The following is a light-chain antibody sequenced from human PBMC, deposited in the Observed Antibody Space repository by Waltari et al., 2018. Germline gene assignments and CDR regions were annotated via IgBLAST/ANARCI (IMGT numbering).Light chain of an antibody. Sequence: QSALTQPASVSGSPGQSITISCTGTSSDVGGYNFVSWYQQHPAKAPKLMIYEVTKRPPVVSNRSSGSKSGNTASLTISGLQAEDEADYYCCSYAGSSTLLFGGGTKLTVL. CDR3: CSYAGSSTLL. V-gene: IGLV2-23*02. J-gene: IGLJ2*01. CDR1: SSDVGGYNF. CDR2: EVT.